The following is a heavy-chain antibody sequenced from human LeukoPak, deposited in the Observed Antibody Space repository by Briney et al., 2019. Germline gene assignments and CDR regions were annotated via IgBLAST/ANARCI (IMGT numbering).Heavy chain of an antibody. CDR3: VKGLPGYGGHLDY. V-gene: IGHV3-64D*06. Sequence: GGSLRLSCSASGFTFSSYAMHWVRQAPGKGLEYVSLISSNGGSTHYADSVKGRFTISRDNSKNTLYLEMSSLRVEDTAVYYCVKGLPGYGGHLDYWGQGTLVTVSP. D-gene: IGHD6-13*01. CDR2: ISSNGGST. J-gene: IGHJ4*02. CDR1: GFTFSSYA.